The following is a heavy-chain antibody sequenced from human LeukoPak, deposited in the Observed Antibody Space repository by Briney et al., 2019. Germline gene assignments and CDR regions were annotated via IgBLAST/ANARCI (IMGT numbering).Heavy chain of an antibody. CDR3: ARRVGATGLNYFDY. Sequence: GGSLRLSCAASGFTFSSYAMSWVREATGKGLEWVSGISGSGGSTYYADSVKGRFAMSRDNSKNTLYLQMDSLRAGDTAVYYCARRVGATGLNYFDYWGLGTLVTVSS. CDR2: ISGSGGST. J-gene: IGHJ4*02. V-gene: IGHV3-23*01. CDR1: GFTFSSYA. D-gene: IGHD1-26*01.